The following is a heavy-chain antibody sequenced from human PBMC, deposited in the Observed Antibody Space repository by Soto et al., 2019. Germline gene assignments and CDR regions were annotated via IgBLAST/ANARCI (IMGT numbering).Heavy chain of an antibody. J-gene: IGHJ5*02. CDR3: ARVRSSSWYVGNWWFDP. CDR1: GFTFSSYW. Sequence: GESLKISCAASGFTFSSYWMSWVRQAPGKGLEWVANIKQDGSEKYYVDSVKGRFTISRDNAKNSLYLQMNSLRAEDTAVYYCARVRSSSWYVGNWWFDPWGQGTLVTVSS. D-gene: IGHD6-13*01. CDR2: IKQDGSEK. V-gene: IGHV3-7*01.